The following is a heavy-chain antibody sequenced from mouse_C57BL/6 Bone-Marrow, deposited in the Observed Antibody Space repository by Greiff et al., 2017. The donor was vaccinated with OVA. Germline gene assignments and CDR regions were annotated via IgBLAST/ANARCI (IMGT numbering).Heavy chain of an antibody. D-gene: IGHD2-4*01. CDR1: GFSFTSYG. CDR3: AKINDYHWYIDV. CDR2: IWRGGST. J-gene: IGHJ1*03. V-gene: IGHV2-5*01. Sequence: QVQLQQSGPGLVQPSQSLSITCTVSGFSFTSYGVHWVRQSPGKGLEWRGVIWRGGSTDYNAAFLSRLSITKDNAKSQVFFKMNSLQADDTAIDYCAKINDYHWYIDVWGTGTTVTVSS.